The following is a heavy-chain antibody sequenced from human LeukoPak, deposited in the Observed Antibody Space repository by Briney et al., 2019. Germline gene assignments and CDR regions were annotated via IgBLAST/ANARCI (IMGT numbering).Heavy chain of an antibody. D-gene: IGHD6-13*01. V-gene: IGHV4-30-2*01. Sequence: SETLSLTCTVSGSMYNYYWSWIRQPPGKGLEWIGYIYHSGSTYYNPSLKSRVTISVDRSKNQFSLKLSSVTAADTAVYYCARQDSSTSTFDYWGQGTLVTVSS. CDR1: GSMYNYY. CDR3: ARQDSSTSTFDY. CDR2: IYHSGST. J-gene: IGHJ4*02.